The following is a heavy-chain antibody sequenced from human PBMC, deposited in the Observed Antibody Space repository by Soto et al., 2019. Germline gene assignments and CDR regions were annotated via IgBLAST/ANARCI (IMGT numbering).Heavy chain of an antibody. Sequence: GESLKISCKGFGYSFTTSWIGGVRQIPGKGLEWMGIIYPGDSDTRYSPSFQGQVTISADKSISTAYLQWNSLKASDTAMYYCARPPYYGSGTRVDVWGQGTTVTVSS. CDR2: IYPGDSDT. CDR3: ARPPYYGSGTRVDV. D-gene: IGHD3-10*01. V-gene: IGHV5-51*01. J-gene: IGHJ6*02. CDR1: GYSFTTSW.